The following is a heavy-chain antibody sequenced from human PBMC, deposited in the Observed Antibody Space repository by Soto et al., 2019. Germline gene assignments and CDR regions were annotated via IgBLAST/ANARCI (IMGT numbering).Heavy chain of an antibody. CDR2: IYYRGNT. CDR1: GGSISTGDYY. J-gene: IGHJ6*02. V-gene: IGHV4-30-4*01. CDR3: ARHGSGTYPFYYAGMDV. D-gene: IGHD3-10*01. Sequence: QVQLQESGPGLVRPSQTLSLTCTVSGGSISTGDYYWSWIRQPPGKGLEWLGYIYYRGNTYYNPALNSRVFISVDTSKNQFSLKLSSVTAADTAVYFCARHGSGTYPFYYAGMDVWGQGTTVTVSS.